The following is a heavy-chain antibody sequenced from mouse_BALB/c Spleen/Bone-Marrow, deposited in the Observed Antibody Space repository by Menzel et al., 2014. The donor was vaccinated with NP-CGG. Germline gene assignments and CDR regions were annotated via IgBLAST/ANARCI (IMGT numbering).Heavy chain of an antibody. CDR2: ISSGGGST. J-gene: IGHJ1*01. CDR1: GFAFXSYD. CDR3: ARQGYGYVDFDV. V-gene: IGHV5-12-1*01. D-gene: IGHD1-2*01. Sequence: DVKLVESGGGLVKPGGSLKLSCAASGFAFXSYDMSWVRQTPEKRLEWVAYISSGGGSTYYPDTVKGRFTISRDNAKNTLYLQMSSLKSEDTAMYYCARQGYGYVDFDVWGAGTTVTVSS.